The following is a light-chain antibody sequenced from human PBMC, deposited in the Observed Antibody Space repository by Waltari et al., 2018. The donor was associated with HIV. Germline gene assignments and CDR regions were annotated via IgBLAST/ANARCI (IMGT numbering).Light chain of an antibody. CDR1: HRIASY. V-gene: IGKV1-39*01. J-gene: IGKJ1*01. Sequence: DIQMTQSPSPLSASVGDRVIITFRASHRIASYLNWYQQQPGKAPKLLIFAASNLASGVPSRFSGSGSGTDFTLTISSLQPEDCATYYCQQSYSIPRTFGPGTKVETK. CDR2: AAS. CDR3: QQSYSIPRT.